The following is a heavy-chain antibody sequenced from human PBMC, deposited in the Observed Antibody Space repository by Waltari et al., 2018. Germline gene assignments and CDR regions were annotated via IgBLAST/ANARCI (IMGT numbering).Heavy chain of an antibody. D-gene: IGHD3-3*01. J-gene: IGHJ4*02. V-gene: IGHV1-2*06. CDR1: GYTFTGYY. CDR2: INPNGGGT. Sequence: QVQLVQSGAEVKKPGASVKVSCKASGYTFTGYYMHWVRQAPGQGLEWMGRINPNGGGTNYGQKFQGRGTMTRDTSISTAYMELSRLRSDDTAVYYCARAGYDFWSGYYRFDYWGQGTLVTVSS. CDR3: ARAGYDFWSGYYRFDY.